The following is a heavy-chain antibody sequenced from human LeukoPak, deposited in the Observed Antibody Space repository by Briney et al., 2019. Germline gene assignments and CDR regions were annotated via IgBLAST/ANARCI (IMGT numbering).Heavy chain of an antibody. J-gene: IGHJ6*02. V-gene: IGHV3-33*01. Sequence: GRSLTLSCAASGFTFSTYGMHWVRQAPGKGLEWVAVIWDDGTNEYYADSVKGRFTIYSDNSKNTLYLQMNSLRDEDTALDFCAGDYGSGRGVEISYYHYGMDVWGQGTTVTVSS. CDR3: AGDYGSGRGVEISYYHYGMDV. CDR1: GFTFSTYG. D-gene: IGHD3-10*01. CDR2: IWDDGTNE.